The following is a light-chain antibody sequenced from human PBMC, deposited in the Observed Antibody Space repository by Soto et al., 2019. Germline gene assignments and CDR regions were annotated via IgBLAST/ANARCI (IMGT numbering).Light chain of an antibody. CDR2: EVS. CDR1: SSDVGAYKF. J-gene: IGLJ2*01. CDR3: SSYTSTSTPCV. V-gene: IGLV2-14*01. Sequence: QSVLTQPASVSGSPGQSITIFCSGTSSDVGAYKFVSWYRHHPGKAPQVMIYEVSNRPSGVSNRFSGSKSGNTASLTISGLQPEDEGDYYCSSYTSTSTPCVFGGGTKLTVL.